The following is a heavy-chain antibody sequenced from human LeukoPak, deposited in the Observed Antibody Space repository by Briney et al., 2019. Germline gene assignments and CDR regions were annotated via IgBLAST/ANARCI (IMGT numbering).Heavy chain of an antibody. CDR2: IYKNAIT. V-gene: IGHV3-53*01. CDR3: AGWPSSSWYKVAAFGI. J-gene: IGHJ3*02. Sequence: PGGSLRLSCAASGFTVSSNYMTWVRQAPGKGLEWVSVIYKNAITYYADTVKGRFTISRDNSKNMLYLQMNSLRAEDTAVYYCAGWPSSSWYKVAAFGIWGQGTMVTVSS. D-gene: IGHD6-13*01. CDR1: GFTVSSNY.